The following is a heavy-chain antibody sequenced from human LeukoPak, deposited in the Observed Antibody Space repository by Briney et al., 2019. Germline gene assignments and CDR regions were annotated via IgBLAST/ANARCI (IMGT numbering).Heavy chain of an antibody. V-gene: IGHV4-34*01. J-gene: IGHJ4*02. Sequence: SETLSLTCAVYGGSFSGYYWSWIRQPPGKGLEWIGEINHSGSTNYNPSLKSRVTISVDTSKNQFSLKLSSVTAADTAVYYCARVSWWGYSSSWYDYWGQGTLVTVSS. CDR3: ARVSWWGYSSSWYDY. D-gene: IGHD6-13*01. CDR1: GGSFSGYY. CDR2: INHSGST.